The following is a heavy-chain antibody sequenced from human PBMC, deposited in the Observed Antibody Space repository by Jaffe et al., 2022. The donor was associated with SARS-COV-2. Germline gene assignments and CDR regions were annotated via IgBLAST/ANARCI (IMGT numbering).Heavy chain of an antibody. Sequence: QVQLVQSGAEVKKPGASVKVSCKASGYTFTSYYMHWVRQAPGQGLEWMGIINPSGGSTSYAQKFQGRVTMTRDTSTSTVYMELSSLRSEDTAVYYCARERGDLSHYGDYVYYGMDVWGQGTTVTVSS. CDR3: ARERGDLSHYGDYVYYGMDV. D-gene: IGHD4-17*01. V-gene: IGHV1-46*01. CDR2: INPSGGST. J-gene: IGHJ6*02. CDR1: GYTFTSYY.